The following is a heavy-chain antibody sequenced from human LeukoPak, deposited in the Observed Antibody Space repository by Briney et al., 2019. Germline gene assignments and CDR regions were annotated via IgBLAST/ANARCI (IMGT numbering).Heavy chain of an antibody. CDR1: GGSFSGYY. CDR2: INHSGST. V-gene: IGHV4-34*01. Sequence: SETLSLTCAVYGGSFSGYYWSWIRQPPGKGLEWIGEINHSGSTNYNPSLKSRVTISVGTSKNQFSLKLSSVTAADTAVYYCARVASSYDILTGYYIYWFDPWGQGTLVTVSS. D-gene: IGHD3-9*01. J-gene: IGHJ5*02. CDR3: ARVASSYDILTGYYIYWFDP.